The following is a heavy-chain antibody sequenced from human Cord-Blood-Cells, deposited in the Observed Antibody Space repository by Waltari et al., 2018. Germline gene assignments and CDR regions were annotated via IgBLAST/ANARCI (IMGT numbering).Heavy chain of an antibody. CDR2: ISYDGSNK. CDR3: ASQLIAAAGDY. CDR1: GFTFSRSA. D-gene: IGHD6-13*01. V-gene: IGHV3-30*04. Sequence: QVQLVESGGGVVQPGRSLRLSCAASGFTFSRSAMPWVRQAPGKGLEWVAVISYDGSNKYYADSVKGRFTISRDNSKNTLYLQMNSLRAEDTAVYYCASQLIAAAGDYWGQGTLVTVSS. J-gene: IGHJ4*02.